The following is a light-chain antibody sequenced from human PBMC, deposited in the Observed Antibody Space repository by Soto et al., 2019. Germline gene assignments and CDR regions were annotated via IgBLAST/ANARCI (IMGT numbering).Light chain of an antibody. CDR3: LQYNGYYRT. J-gene: IGKJ1*01. CDR1: QAISGW. V-gene: IGKV1-5*01. CDR2: DAS. Sequence: DIQMTQYTSTLSASVGDTVTITCRASQAISGWLAWYQQRPGKAPNLLIFDASTLESGVPSRFSGSGSGTTFTLTISSLQSDDFATYYCLQYNGYYRTFGQGTKVDIK.